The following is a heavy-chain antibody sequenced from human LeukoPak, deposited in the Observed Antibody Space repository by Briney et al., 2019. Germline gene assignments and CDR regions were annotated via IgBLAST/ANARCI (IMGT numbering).Heavy chain of an antibody. CDR2: ISGSGGST. CDR1: GFTFSSYN. D-gene: IGHD4-17*01. CDR3: AKGPLYGDYIYYYYYMDV. V-gene: IGHV3-23*01. J-gene: IGHJ6*03. Sequence: GGSLRLSCAASGFTFSSYNMNWVRQAPGKGLEWVSAISGSGGSTYYADSVKGRFTISRDNSKNTLYLQMNSLRAEDTAVYYCAKGPLYGDYIYYYYYMDVWGKGTTVTVSS.